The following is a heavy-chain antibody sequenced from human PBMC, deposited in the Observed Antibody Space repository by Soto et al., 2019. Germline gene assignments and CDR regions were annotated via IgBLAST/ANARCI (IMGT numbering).Heavy chain of an antibody. CDR2: ISSSSSYI. CDR3: ARESRSSSSAFDI. V-gene: IGHV3-21*01. J-gene: IGHJ3*02. CDR1: GFTFSSYS. D-gene: IGHD6-6*01. Sequence: GSLRLSCAASGFTFSSYSMNWVRQAPGKGLEWVSSISSSSSYIYYADSVKGRFTISRDNAKNSLYLQMNSLRAEDTAVYYCARESRSSSSAFDIWGQGTIVTVSS.